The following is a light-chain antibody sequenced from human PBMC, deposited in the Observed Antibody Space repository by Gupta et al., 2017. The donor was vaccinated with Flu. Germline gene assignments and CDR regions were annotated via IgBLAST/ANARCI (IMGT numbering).Light chain of an antibody. CDR3: QSVDSGGTYVV. Sequence: GQPARSTWSGNALVHHFVYWDHQRPGQAPLIWIFKDTESPSKIPARCSGASAGAEATLTITAVQAEDEADYYCQSVDSGGTYVVFGGGTKLTVL. CDR1: ALVHHF. CDR2: KDT. V-gene: IGLV3-25*03. J-gene: IGLJ3*02.